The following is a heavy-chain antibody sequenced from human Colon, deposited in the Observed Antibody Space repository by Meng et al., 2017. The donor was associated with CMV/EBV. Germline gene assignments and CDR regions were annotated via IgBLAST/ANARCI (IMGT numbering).Heavy chain of an antibody. Sequence: ASVKVSCKASGYTFTNYYIHWVRQAPRQGLEWMGWINPNSGGTARARKFQGRVTLTRDTSTNTAYMELRSLRSDDTALYYCARERTTTTQSAFAIWGQGTKVTVSS. CDR2: INPNSGGT. J-gene: IGHJ3*02. V-gene: IGHV1-2*02. D-gene: IGHD1-1*01. CDR3: ARERTTTTQSAFAI. CDR1: GYTFTNYY.